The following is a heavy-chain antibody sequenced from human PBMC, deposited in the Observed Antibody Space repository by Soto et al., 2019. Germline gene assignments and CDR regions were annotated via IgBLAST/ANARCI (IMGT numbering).Heavy chain of an antibody. V-gene: IGHV3-23*01. CDR3: AKGGSGTYFNVGDN. Sequence: GESLKISCAASGFTFSYYAMGWVRQAPGKGLEWISGVSDSGVTTWYADSVKGRFTISRDNSKDTVFLQMSSLRVEDTATYFCAKGGSGTYFNVGDNWGQGTLVTVSS. D-gene: IGHD1-26*01. CDR1: GFTFSYYA. J-gene: IGHJ4*02. CDR2: VSDSGVTT.